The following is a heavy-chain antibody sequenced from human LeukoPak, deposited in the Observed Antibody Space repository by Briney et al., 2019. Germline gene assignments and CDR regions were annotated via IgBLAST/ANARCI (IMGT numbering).Heavy chain of an antibody. Sequence: SGPTLVNPTQTLXLTCTFSGFSLNTNGMCVSWIRQPPGKALEWLARIDWDDDKYYTTSLKTRLTISKDTSKNQVVLTMTNMDPVDTATYSCARIRLGSGCYDYWGQGIRVTVSS. CDR1: GFSLNTNGMC. D-gene: IGHD6-19*01. CDR2: IDWDDDK. V-gene: IGHV2-70*11. CDR3: ARIRLGSGCYDY. J-gene: IGHJ4*02.